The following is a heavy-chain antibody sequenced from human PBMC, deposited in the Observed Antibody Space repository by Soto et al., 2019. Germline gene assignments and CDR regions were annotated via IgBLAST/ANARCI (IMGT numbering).Heavy chain of an antibody. CDR3: ATDLGADNYGSIDY. CDR2: ISWHSGTI. V-gene: IGHV3-9*01. Sequence: EVQLVESGGGLVQPGRSLRLSCAASGFTFDDYALHWVRQAPGKGLEWVSGISWHSGTIAYADSVRGRFTISRDNAKNSLYMQVNSLRAEDTASYYGATDLGADNYGSIDYTVQGTLVTVSS. J-gene: IGHJ4*02. D-gene: IGHD3-10*01. CDR1: GFTFDDYA.